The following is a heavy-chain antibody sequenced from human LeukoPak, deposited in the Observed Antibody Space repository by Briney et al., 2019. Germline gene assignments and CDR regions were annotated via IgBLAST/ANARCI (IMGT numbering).Heavy chain of an antibody. CDR2: ISGSGGST. Sequence: GGSLRLSCAASGFTFSSYAMSWVRQAPGKGLEWVSAISGSGGSTYYADSVKGRFTNSRDNSKNTLYLQMNSLRAEDTAVYYCAKDPEGYYDSSGYYFPSDYWGQGTLVTVSS. V-gene: IGHV3-23*01. CDR3: AKDPEGYYDSSGYYFPSDY. J-gene: IGHJ4*02. D-gene: IGHD3-22*01. CDR1: GFTFSSYA.